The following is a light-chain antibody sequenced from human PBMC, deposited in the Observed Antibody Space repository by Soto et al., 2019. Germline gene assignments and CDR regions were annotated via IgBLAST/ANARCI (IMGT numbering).Light chain of an antibody. CDR1: QSVSSN. CDR3: QQYNNWPIT. V-gene: IGKV3-15*01. J-gene: IGKJ5*01. CDR2: GAS. Sequence: EIVMTQSPATLSVSPGERATLSCRASQSVSSNLAWYHQKNGQAPRLLVYGASTRATGIPATFSGSGSGTEFTLTISSLQSEDFAVYYCQQYNNWPITFGQGTRLEIK.